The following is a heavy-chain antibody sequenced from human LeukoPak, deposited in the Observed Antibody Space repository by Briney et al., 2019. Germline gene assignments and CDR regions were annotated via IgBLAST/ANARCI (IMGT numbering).Heavy chain of an antibody. D-gene: IGHD6-6*01. CDR2: ISSSSSYI. Sequence: GGSLRLSCAASGFTFSSYSMNWARQAPGKGLEWVSSISSSSSYIYYADSVKGRFTISRDNAKNSLYLQMNSLRAEDTAVYYCARSGGSSYYFDYWGQGTLVTVSS. V-gene: IGHV3-21*01. CDR1: GFTFSSYS. J-gene: IGHJ4*02. CDR3: ARSGGSSYYFDY.